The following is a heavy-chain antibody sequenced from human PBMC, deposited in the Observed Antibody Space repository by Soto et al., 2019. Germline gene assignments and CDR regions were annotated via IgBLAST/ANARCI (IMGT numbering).Heavy chain of an antibody. CDR3: ARGADSSWVYFDF. D-gene: IGHD6-6*01. Sequence: GESLKISCKGSGYGFSIHWVAWLRQMPGKGLEWVGIIYPGNSNTMYSPSFQGQVTISADTALSTTYLQWDTLKASDTAMYYCARGADSSWVYFDFWGQGTLVTVSS. CDR2: IYPGNSNT. J-gene: IGHJ4*02. CDR1: GYGFSIHW. V-gene: IGHV5-51*01.